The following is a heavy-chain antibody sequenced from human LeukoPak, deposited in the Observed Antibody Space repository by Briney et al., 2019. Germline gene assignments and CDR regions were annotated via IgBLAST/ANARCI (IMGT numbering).Heavy chain of an antibody. D-gene: IGHD3-22*01. CDR2: NRNGRTI. V-gene: IGHV3-43*01. Sequence: PGGSLRLSCAASGFTFDDFTMHWVRQTPGKGLEWVSLNRNGRTINYADSVRGRFTISRDNVRGSLYLQMNSLRAEDTAVYYCAKELDYYDSSGPGYFDYWGQGTLVTVSS. CDR3: AKELDYYDSSGPGYFDY. J-gene: IGHJ4*02. CDR1: GFTFDDFT.